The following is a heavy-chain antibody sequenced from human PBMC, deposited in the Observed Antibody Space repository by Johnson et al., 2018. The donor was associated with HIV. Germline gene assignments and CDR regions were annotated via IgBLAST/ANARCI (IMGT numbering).Heavy chain of an antibody. CDR3: ARRRQGSASYSDPCDI. CDR2: IGVAGDT. J-gene: IGHJ3*02. CDR1: GFTFSRFA. V-gene: IGHV3-13*01. D-gene: IGHD2-15*01. Sequence: VQLVESGGGVVQPGRSLRLSCAASGFTFSRFAIHWVRQAPGKGLEWVSAIGVAGDTYYAGSVRGRFTISRENAKNSFYLQMNDLSFGDTAVFYCARRRQGSASYSDPCDIWGQGKMVTVSS.